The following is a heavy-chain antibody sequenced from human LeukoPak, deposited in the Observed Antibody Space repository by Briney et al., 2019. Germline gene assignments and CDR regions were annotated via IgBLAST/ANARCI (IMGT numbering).Heavy chain of an antibody. Sequence: PGGSLRLSCAASGFTFSSYEMNWVRQAPGKGLEWVSYISSSGSTIYYADSVKGRFTISRDNAKNSLYLQMNSLRAEDTAVYYCASSRVYYDSSGYNQDYWGQGTLVTVSS. D-gene: IGHD3-22*01. V-gene: IGHV3-48*03. J-gene: IGHJ4*02. CDR3: ASSRVYYDSSGYNQDY. CDR1: GFTFSSYE. CDR2: ISSSGSTI.